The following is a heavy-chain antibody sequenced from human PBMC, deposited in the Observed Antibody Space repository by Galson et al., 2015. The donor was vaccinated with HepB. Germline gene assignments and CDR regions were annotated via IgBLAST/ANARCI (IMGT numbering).Heavy chain of an antibody. D-gene: IGHD2-21*01. Sequence: SLRLSCAASGFTFSSYSMNWVRQAPGKGLEWVANIKQDGSEKYYVDSVKGRFTISRDNAKNSLYLQMNSLRAEDTAVYYCARAAYCGGDCYSGGDDYWGQGTLVTVSS. CDR3: ARAAYCGGDCYSGGDDY. CDR1: GFTFSSYS. CDR2: IKQDGSEK. J-gene: IGHJ4*02. V-gene: IGHV3-7*03.